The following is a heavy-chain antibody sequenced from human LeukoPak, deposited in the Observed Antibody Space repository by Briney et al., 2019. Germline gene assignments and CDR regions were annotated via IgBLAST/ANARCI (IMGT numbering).Heavy chain of an antibody. Sequence: GASVKLSCKASGYTFTSYDINWVRQATGQGLEWMGWMNPNSGNTGYAQKFQGRVTMTRNTSISTAYMELSSLRSEDTAVYYCARGDGFGELLQPYYYHGMDVWGQETTVTVSS. CDR2: MNPNSGNT. D-gene: IGHD3-10*01. CDR1: GYTFTSYD. V-gene: IGHV1-8*01. CDR3: ARGDGFGELLQPYYYHGMDV. J-gene: IGHJ6*02.